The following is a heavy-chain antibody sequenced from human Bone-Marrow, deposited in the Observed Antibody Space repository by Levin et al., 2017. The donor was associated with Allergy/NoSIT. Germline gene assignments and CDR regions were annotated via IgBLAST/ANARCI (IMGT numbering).Heavy chain of an antibody. J-gene: IGHJ6*02. CDR2: IYSTASS. CDR3: ARAGDWASSVWYGTKDYAMEC. Sequence: SETLSLTCNVSGVSINNYFWSWIRQPPGKGLEWIGYIYSTASSSYNPSLKNRVTMSIETSKNQVSLKLRSVTAADTAVYYCARAGDWASSVWYGTKDYAMECWGQGTTVTVSS. D-gene: IGHD6-19*01. V-gene: IGHV4-59*01. CDR1: GVSINNYF.